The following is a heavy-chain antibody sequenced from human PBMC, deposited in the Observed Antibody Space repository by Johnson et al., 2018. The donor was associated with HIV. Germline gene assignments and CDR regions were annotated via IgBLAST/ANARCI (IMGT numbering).Heavy chain of an antibody. J-gene: IGHJ3*02. CDR3: ARGTGGDGAFDI. CDR2: IYSGGST. Sequence: EQLVESGGGLVQPGGSLRLSCAASGFTVSNNYMSWVRQAPGKGLEWVSVIYSGGSTHYADSVKGRFTISRDNSKNTLYLQMNSLGVEDTAGYYCARGTGGDGAFDIWGQGTMVTVSS. D-gene: IGHD1-1*01. CDR1: GFTVSNNY. V-gene: IGHV3-66*01.